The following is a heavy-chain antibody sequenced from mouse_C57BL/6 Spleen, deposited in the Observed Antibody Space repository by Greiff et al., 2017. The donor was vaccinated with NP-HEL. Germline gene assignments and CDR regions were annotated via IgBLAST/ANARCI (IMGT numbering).Heavy chain of an antibody. Sequence: EVKLMESGPGLVKPSQSLSLTCSVTGYSITSGYYWNWIRQFPGNKLEWMGYISYDGSNNYNPSLKNRISITRDTSKNQFFLKLNSVTTEDTATYYCARAYYGYSDYYAMDYWGQGTSVTVSS. V-gene: IGHV3-6*01. CDR3: ARAYYGYSDYYAMDY. D-gene: IGHD2-3*01. CDR1: GYSITSGYY. J-gene: IGHJ4*01. CDR2: ISYDGSN.